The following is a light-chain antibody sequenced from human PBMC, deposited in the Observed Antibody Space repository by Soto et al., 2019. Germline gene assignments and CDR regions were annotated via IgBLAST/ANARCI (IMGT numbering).Light chain of an antibody. CDR3: QQCNDWPHT. Sequence: EIVMTQSPATLSVSPGERATLSCRASQSVSSNLAWYQQKPGQAPRLLIYGAFTRATGIPARFSGRGSGTEFTLTISSLQSEEGAVYYCQQCNDWPHTFGQGTKLET. V-gene: IGKV3-15*01. J-gene: IGKJ2*01. CDR1: QSVSSN. CDR2: GAF.